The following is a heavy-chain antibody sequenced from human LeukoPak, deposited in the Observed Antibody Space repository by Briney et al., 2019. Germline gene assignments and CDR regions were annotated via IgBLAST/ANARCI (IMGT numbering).Heavy chain of an antibody. Sequence: GGSLRLSCAASKFTFSTYAMTWVRQAPGKGLEWVSVISASGNDIYYADSVKGRFTISRDNSGNTLYLQMNSLRAEDTAVYYCAKRGYYYDSGGYYYFDYWGQGTLVTVSS. V-gene: IGHV3-23*01. D-gene: IGHD3-22*01. J-gene: IGHJ4*02. CDR2: ISASGNDI. CDR1: KFTFSTYA. CDR3: AKRGYYYDSGGYYYFDY.